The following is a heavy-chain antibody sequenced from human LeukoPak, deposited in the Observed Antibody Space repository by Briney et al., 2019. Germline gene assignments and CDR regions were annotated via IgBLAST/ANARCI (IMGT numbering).Heavy chain of an antibody. CDR2: IHPHGIF. Sequence: PSETLSLTCHVCGGSRDEYYCSWLRQPPGKGLEWIGEIHPHGIFYYNSSLISRVTISIDTSKSQFSLRLSSVTAADTAVYYCAGGSGASWFDPWGQGTLVTVSS. V-gene: IGHV4-34*01. CDR1: GGSRDEYY. D-gene: IGHD2-8*02. CDR3: AGGSGASWFDP. J-gene: IGHJ5*02.